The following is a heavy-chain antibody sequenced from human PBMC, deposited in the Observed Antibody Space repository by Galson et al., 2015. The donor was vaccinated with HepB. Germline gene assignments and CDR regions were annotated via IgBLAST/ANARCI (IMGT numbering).Heavy chain of an antibody. Sequence: SLRLSCAASGFTFSSYWMSWVRQAPGKGLEWVANIKQDGSEKYYVDSVKGRFTISRDNAKNSLYLQMNSLRAEDTAVYYCARDRGSIAAIGWLDPWGQGTLVTVSS. J-gene: IGHJ5*02. CDR2: IKQDGSEK. CDR1: GFTFSSYW. D-gene: IGHD6-6*01. V-gene: IGHV3-7*03. CDR3: ARDRGSIAAIGWLDP.